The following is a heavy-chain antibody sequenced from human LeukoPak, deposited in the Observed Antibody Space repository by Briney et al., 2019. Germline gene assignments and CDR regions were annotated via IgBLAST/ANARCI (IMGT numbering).Heavy chain of an antibody. D-gene: IGHD5-18*01. J-gene: IGHJ4*02. CDR1: GDSISSYY. Sequence: KSSETLSLTCNVSGDSISSYYWGWIRQPPGKGLDWIGYVYYDGSTNYNPSLESRVTISVDTSKNQYSLRLSYVTAADTAVYYCARGGLRGYSYGQRFDYWGQGILVTASS. CDR2: VYYDGST. V-gene: IGHV4-59*01. CDR3: ARGGLRGYSYGQRFDY.